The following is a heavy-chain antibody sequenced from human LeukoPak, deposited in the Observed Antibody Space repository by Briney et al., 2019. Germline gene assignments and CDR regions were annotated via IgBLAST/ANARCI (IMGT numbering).Heavy chain of an antibody. CDR2: IYYSGST. CDR1: GDSISKFY. V-gene: IGHV4-59*01. D-gene: IGHD2/OR15-2a*01. CDR3: ARALKVGNTGYYLEY. J-gene: IGHJ4*02. Sequence: SETLSLTCTVSGDSISKFYWSWIRQPPGKGLEWIGYIYYSGSTNYNPPLKSRVTMSVDTSKKQFSPMLLSVTAADTALYYCARALKVGNTGYYLEYWGQGTLVTVSP.